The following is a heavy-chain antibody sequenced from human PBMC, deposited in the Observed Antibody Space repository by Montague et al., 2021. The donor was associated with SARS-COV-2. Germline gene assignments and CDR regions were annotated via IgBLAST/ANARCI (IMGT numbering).Heavy chain of an antibody. CDR1: GFTFSFYW. J-gene: IGHJ4*02. Sequence: SLRLSCAASGFTFSFYWMSWVRQAPGKGLEWVASIKQGGSEKYYXDSVKGRFSISRDNAKNSLSLQMNSLRAEEMAVYYCARGGQYYDFWSDFPDYWGQGTLVTVSS. V-gene: IGHV3-7*01. CDR2: IKQGGSEK. CDR3: ARGGQYYDFWSDFPDY. D-gene: IGHD3-3*01.